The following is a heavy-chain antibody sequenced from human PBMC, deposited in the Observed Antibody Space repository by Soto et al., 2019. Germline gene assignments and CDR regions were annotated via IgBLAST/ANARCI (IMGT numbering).Heavy chain of an antibody. D-gene: IGHD2-15*01. J-gene: IGHJ3*02. CDR1: GGSISSYY. Sequence: QVQLQESGPGLVKPSETLSLTCTVSGGSISSYYWSWIRQLSGKGLEWIGYIYYSGSTNYNPSLKSRATISVDTSKNQFSLKLSSVTAADTAVYYCARRPYCSGGSCYDAFDIWGQGTMVTVSS. CDR2: IYYSGST. CDR3: ARRPYCSGGSCYDAFDI. V-gene: IGHV4-59*08.